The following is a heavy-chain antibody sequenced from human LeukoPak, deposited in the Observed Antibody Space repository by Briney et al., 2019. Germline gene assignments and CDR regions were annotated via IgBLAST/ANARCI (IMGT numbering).Heavy chain of an antibody. CDR1: GFTFSRYG. CDR2: ISYDASNK. D-gene: IGHD5-18*01. Sequence: GRSLRLSCAASGFTFSRYGMHWVRQTPGKGLEWVAVISYDASNKYYADSVKGRFTISRDNSKNTLYLQMNSLRAEDTAVYYCAKSHGYSYGFDYWGQGTLVTVSS. V-gene: IGHV3-30*18. J-gene: IGHJ4*02. CDR3: AKSHGYSYGFDY.